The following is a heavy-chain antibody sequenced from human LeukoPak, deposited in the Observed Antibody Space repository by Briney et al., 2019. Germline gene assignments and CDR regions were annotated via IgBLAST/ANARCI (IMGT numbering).Heavy chain of an antibody. Sequence: GGSLRLSRAASGFTVSSNYMSWVRQAPGKGLEWVSVIYSGGSTYYADSVKGRFTISRDNSKNTLYLQMNSLRAEDTAVYYCARDLYMVRGEYYYYYMDVWGKGTTVTVSS. CDR2: IYSGGST. D-gene: IGHD3-10*01. CDR1: GFTVSSNY. CDR3: ARDLYMVRGEYYYYYMDV. J-gene: IGHJ6*03. V-gene: IGHV3-53*01.